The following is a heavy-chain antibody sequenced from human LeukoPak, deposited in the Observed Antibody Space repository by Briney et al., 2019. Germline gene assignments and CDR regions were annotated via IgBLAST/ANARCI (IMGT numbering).Heavy chain of an antibody. CDR1: GFAFSSYW. Sequence: PGGSLRLSCAASGFAFSSYWMSWVRQAPGKGLEWVANIKQDGSEKYYVDSVKGRFTISRDNAKNSLYLQMNSLRAEDTAVYYCARVLEQQLFDYWGQGTLVTVSS. D-gene: IGHD6-13*01. V-gene: IGHV3-7*01. CDR2: IKQDGSEK. CDR3: ARVLEQQLFDY. J-gene: IGHJ4*02.